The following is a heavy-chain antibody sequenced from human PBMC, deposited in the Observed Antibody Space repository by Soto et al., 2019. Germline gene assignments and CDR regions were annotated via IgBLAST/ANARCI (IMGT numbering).Heavy chain of an antibody. J-gene: IGHJ4*03. CDR1: VASIIAEQR. D-gene: IGHD6-19*01. CDR2: IHHSGIT. V-gene: IGHV4-4*02. Sequence: QMQLEESGPGLVKPSETLSLTCAVAVASIIAEQRWTWVRQTPGKGLEWIGEIHHSGITRTNPSLMNRVTMSVDKSRNQFFLNLNSVTAADTAVYYCARGFGWYALDHWGQGTLVIV. CDR3: ARGFGWYALDH.